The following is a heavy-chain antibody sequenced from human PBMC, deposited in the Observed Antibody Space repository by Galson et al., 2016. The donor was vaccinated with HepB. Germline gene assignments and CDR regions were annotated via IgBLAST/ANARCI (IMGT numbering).Heavy chain of an antibody. V-gene: IGHV3-30*18. Sequence: SLRLSCAASGFTFSSYGMHWVRQAPGKGLEWVAVISYDGSNKYYADSVKGRFTISRDNSKNTLYLQMNSLRAEDTAVYYCAKERGSTIFGVVNTYFDYWGQGTLVTVSS. CDR3: AKERGSTIFGVVNTYFDY. CDR2: ISYDGSNK. D-gene: IGHD3-3*01. J-gene: IGHJ4*02. CDR1: GFTFSSYG.